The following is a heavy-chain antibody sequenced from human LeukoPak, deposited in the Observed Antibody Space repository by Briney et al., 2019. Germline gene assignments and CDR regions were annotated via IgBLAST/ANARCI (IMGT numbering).Heavy chain of an antibody. V-gene: IGHV2-5*02. CDR1: GFSLSTSGVG. D-gene: IGHD4-11*01. J-gene: IGHJ4*02. CDR2: IYWDDDK. Sequence: SGPTLVNPTQTLTLTCTFSGFSLSTSGVGVGWIRQPPGKALEWLALIYWDDDKRYSPSLKSRLTITKDTSKNQVVLTMTNMDPVDTATYYCARRPPWGDYRAFDYWGQGTLVTVSS. CDR3: ARRPPWGDYRAFDY.